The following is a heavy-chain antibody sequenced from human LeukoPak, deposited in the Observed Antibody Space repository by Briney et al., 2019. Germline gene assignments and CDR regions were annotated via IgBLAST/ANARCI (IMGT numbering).Heavy chain of an antibody. CDR1: GGSISSYY. D-gene: IGHD1-7*01. J-gene: IGHJ5*02. Sequence: SETLSLTCTVSGGSISSYYWSWIRQPPGKGLEWIGYIYYSGSTNYNPSLKSRVTISVDTSKNQFSLKLSSVTAADTAVYHCARSGITGTCDPWGQGTLVTVSS. CDR3: ARSGITGTCDP. CDR2: IYYSGST. V-gene: IGHV4-59*01.